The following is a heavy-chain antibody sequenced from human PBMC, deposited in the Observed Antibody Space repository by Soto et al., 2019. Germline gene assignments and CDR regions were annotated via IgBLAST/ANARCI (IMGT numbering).Heavy chain of an antibody. CDR2: ISAYNGNT. CDR1: GYTFTSYG. CDR3: SRALGGGASDSGGWYHY. J-gene: IGHJ4*02. Sequence: QVQLVQSGAEVKKPGASVKVSCKASGYTFTSYGISWVRQAPVQGLEWMGWISAYNGNTNYAQKLQGRVTMTTDTSARTAYVELRSLRSDDTAVYYFSRALGGGASDSGGWYHYWGQGTVVTVSS. V-gene: IGHV1-18*01. D-gene: IGHD6-19*01.